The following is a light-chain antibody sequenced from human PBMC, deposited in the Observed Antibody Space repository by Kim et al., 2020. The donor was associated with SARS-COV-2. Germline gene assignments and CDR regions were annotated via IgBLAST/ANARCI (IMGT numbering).Light chain of an antibody. CDR2: YDS. V-gene: IGLV3-21*04. CDR1: ENGSNS. Sequence: AAGKTGRISCWGYENGSNSVHWYQQKPGQAPVLVIYYDSDRPSGIPERFSGSSSGNTDTLTISRVETGDEADYYCQVWASSSDHVVFGGGTQLTVL. CDR3: QVWASSSDHVV. J-gene: IGLJ2*01.